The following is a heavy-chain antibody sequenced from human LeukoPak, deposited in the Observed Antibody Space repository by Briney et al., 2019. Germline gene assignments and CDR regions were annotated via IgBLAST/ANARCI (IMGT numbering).Heavy chain of an antibody. D-gene: IGHD3-3*01. CDR3: ARSFYYDFWSGYTFDY. CDR1: GGTFSSYA. V-gene: IGHV1-69*01. Sequence: SVKVSRKASGGTFSSYAISWVRQAPGQGLEWMGGIIPIFGTANYAQKFQGRVTITADESTSTAYMELSSLRSEDTAVYYCARSFYYDFWSGYTFDYWGQGTLVTVSS. CDR2: IIPIFGTA. J-gene: IGHJ4*02.